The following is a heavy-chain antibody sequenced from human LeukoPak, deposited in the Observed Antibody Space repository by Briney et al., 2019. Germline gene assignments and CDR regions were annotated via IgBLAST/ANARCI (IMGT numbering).Heavy chain of an antibody. CDR2: IIPIFGTA. V-gene: IGHV1-69*01. CDR3: ARGRDSSGYDDAFDI. CDR1: GGTFSSYA. D-gene: IGHD3-22*01. Sequence: GSSVKVSCKASGGTFSSYAISWVRQAPGQGLEWMGGIIPIFGTANYAQKFQGRVTITADESTSTAYMELSSLRSEDTAVYYCARGRDSSGYDDAFDIWGQGTMVTVSS. J-gene: IGHJ3*02.